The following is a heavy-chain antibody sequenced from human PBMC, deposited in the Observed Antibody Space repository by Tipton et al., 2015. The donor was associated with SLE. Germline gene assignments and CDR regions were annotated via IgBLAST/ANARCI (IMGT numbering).Heavy chain of an antibody. CDR2: IYYSGGT. V-gene: IGHV4-59*08. D-gene: IGHD1-14*01. CDR1: GGSISSYH. CDR3: ASLLGIASTTGDWLDP. J-gene: IGHJ5*02. Sequence: TLSLTCTVSGGSISSYHWSWIRQSPGKGLEWIGYIYYSGGTNYNPTLKSRFTISIDASSKQFPLKLTSVTAADTAIYYCASLLGIASTTGDWLDPWGQGILVTVSS.